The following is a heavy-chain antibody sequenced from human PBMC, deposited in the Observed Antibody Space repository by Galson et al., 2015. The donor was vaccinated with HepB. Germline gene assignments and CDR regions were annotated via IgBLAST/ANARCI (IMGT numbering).Heavy chain of an antibody. CDR2: IIPIFGTA. V-gene: IGHV1-69*13. J-gene: IGHJ3*02. CDR1: GGTFSSYA. CDR3: AREPSLYYYDSTAVQHAFDI. Sequence: SVKVSCKASGGTFSSYAISGVGQAPGKGLEWMGGIIPIFGTANYAQKFQGRVTITADESTSTAYMELSSLRSEDTAVYYCAREPSLYYYDSTAVQHAFDIWGQGTMVTVSS. D-gene: IGHD3-22*01.